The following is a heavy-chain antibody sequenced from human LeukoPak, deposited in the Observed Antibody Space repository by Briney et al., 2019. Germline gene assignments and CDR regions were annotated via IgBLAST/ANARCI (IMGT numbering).Heavy chain of an antibody. CDR3: GREGGGPGPLTPFDY. J-gene: IGHJ4*02. D-gene: IGHD3-10*01. CDR1: VYSISSGYY. CDR2: IYHSGST. V-gene: IGHV4-38-2*02. Sequence: SETLSLTCAVSVYSISSGYYWGWIRQPPGKGLEWIGSIYHSGSTYYNPSLKSRVTISVDTSKNQFSLKLSSVTAADTAVDYWGREGGGPGPLTPFDYWGQGTLVTVSS.